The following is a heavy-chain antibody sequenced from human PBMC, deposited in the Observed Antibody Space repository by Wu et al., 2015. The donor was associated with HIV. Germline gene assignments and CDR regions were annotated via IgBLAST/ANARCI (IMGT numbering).Heavy chain of an antibody. CDR3: ASSPGNGDPYGMDV. CDR2: MNPNSGNT. Sequence: QVHLVQSGAEVKKPGSSVKVSCKASGGTFSTYAINWVRQATGQGLEWMGWMNPNSGNTGYAQKFQGRVTMTRNTSISTAYMELSSLRSEDTAVYYCASSPGNGDPYGMDVWGQGTTVTVSS. CDR1: GGTFSTYA. D-gene: IGHD3-10*01. V-gene: IGHV1-8*02. J-gene: IGHJ6*02.